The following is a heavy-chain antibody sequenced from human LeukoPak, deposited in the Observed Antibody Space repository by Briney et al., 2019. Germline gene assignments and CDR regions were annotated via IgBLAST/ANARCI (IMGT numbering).Heavy chain of an antibody. CDR1: GFMFSDYW. CDR3: XXXXXTXGLDX. Sequence: GGSLRPSCATSGFMFSDYWMTWVRQPPGKGLEWVANIKQDGSERFYVDSVKGRFTISRDNAKRSLYLQMNSLKADDTAIYYXXXXXXTXGLDXWGPGTLVTXXS. J-gene: IGHJ4*02. CDR2: IKQDGSER. V-gene: IGHV3-7*01.